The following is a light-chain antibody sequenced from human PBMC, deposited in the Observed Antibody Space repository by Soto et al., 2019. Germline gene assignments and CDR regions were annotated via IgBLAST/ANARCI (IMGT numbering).Light chain of an antibody. CDR2: GAS. Sequence: EIVLTQSPCTLSLSPGERATISCRASQSVSSSYLAWYQQKPGQAPRLHIYGASSRATGIPERFSGSGSGTDFTLTISRLEPEDVAVYYCQQYGSSPWTFGQGTKVEIK. J-gene: IGKJ1*01. CDR1: QSVSSSY. CDR3: QQYGSSPWT. V-gene: IGKV3-20*01.